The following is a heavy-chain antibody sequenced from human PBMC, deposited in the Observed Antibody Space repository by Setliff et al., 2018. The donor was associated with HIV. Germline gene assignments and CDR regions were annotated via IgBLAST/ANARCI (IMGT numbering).Heavy chain of an antibody. D-gene: IGHD3-16*01. Sequence: GASVKVSCKASGYTFTSYGITWVRQAPGQGLEWMGWISGYNGNTDYAQNLQGRVTMTTDTSTSTAHMELRSLRSDDTAVYYCARAYPWGYVDYYYMDVWGKGTTVTVSS. J-gene: IGHJ6*03. V-gene: IGHV1-18*01. CDR1: GYTFTSYG. CDR3: ARAYPWGYVDYYYMDV. CDR2: ISGYNGNT.